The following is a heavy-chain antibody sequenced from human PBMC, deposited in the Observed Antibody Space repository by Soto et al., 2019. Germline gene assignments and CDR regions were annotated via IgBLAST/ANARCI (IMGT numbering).Heavy chain of an antibody. Sequence: QVQLVQSGAEVKKPGASVKVSCTASGYTFTSYGISWVRQAPGQGLEWMGWISAYNGNTNYAQKLQGRVTMTTDTATSPAYMELRSLRSDDTAVYDCVRDIVVVPAAMLDYWGQGTLVTVSS. V-gene: IGHV1-18*01. D-gene: IGHD2-2*01. J-gene: IGHJ4*02. CDR3: VRDIVVVPAAMLDY. CDR2: ISAYNGNT. CDR1: GYTFTSYG.